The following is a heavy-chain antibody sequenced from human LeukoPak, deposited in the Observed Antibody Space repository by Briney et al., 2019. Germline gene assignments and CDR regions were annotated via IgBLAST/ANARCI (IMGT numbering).Heavy chain of an antibody. V-gene: IGHV3-30*02. J-gene: IGHJ6*03. CDR1: GFTFSSYG. CDR2: IRYDGSNK. CDR3: AKVFFGVVIRFYYYYYMDV. D-gene: IGHD3-3*01. Sequence: GGSLRLSCAASGFTFSSYGMHWVRQAPGKGLEWVAFIRYDGSNKYYADSVKGRFTISRDNSKNTLYLQMNSLRAEDTAVYYCAKVFFGVVIRFYYYYYMDVWGKGTTVTVSS.